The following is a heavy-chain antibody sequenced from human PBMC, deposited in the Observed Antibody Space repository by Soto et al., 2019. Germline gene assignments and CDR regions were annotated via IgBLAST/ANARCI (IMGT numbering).Heavy chain of an antibody. J-gene: IGHJ4*02. Sequence: SGPTLVNPTQTLTLTCPFSGFSLSTSGVGVGWIRQPPGKAVEWLALIYWDDDKHYSPSLKSRHTITRDTSKKQVVLTMTNMDPGDTATYYCARLPYNDGPGPFDYWGLGTLVTVSS. V-gene: IGHV2-5*02. CDR3: ARLPYNDGPGPFDY. CDR1: GFSLSTSGVG. CDR2: IYWDDDK. D-gene: IGHD5-18*01.